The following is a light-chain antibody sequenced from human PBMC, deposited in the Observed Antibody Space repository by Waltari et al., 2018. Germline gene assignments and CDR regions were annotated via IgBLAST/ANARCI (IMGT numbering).Light chain of an antibody. CDR2: DVT. V-gene: IGLV2-14*03. CDR3: GLYTSSSTWV. Sequence: WYPHRTGNAPYFIIYDVTNGPSGVSHLFCGSKSGDTTSLTISGLQAEDEADYYCGLYTSSSTWVFGGGTKVTVL. J-gene: IGLJ3*02.